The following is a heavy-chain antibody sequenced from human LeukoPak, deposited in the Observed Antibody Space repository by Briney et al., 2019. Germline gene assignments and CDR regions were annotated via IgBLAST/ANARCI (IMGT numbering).Heavy chain of an antibody. V-gene: IGHV3-11*04. D-gene: IGHD2-2*03. Sequence: GGSLRLSCAASGFTFSDYYMTWLRQAPGRGLEWVSYISSSGSTIYYADSAKGRFTISRDSAKNSLFLQMNSLRAEDTAVYYCAREAGYCSSTSCSYYYYMDVWGKGTTVTVSS. J-gene: IGHJ6*03. CDR2: ISSSGSTI. CDR3: AREAGYCSSTSCSYYYYMDV. CDR1: GFTFSDYY.